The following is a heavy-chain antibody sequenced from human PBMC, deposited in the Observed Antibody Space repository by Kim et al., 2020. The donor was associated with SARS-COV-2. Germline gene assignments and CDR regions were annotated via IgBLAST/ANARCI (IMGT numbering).Heavy chain of an antibody. J-gene: IGHJ1*01. Sequence: GGSLRLSCAASGFTFSSYSMNWVRQAPGKGLEWVSSISSSSSYIYYADSVKGRFTISRDNAKNSLYLQMNSLRAEDTAVYYCATSSAQTYSSSWPLYFQHWGQGTLVTVSS. CDR2: ISSSSSYI. V-gene: IGHV3-21*01. CDR1: GFTFSSYS. CDR3: ATSSAQTYSSSWPLYFQH. D-gene: IGHD6-13*01.